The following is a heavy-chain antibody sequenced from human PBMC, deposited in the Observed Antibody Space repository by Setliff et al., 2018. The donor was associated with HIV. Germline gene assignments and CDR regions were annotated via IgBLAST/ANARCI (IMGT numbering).Heavy chain of an antibody. Sequence: SETLSLTCAVYGGSFSGYYWSWIRQSPGKGLEWIGEINHSESTNYNPSVKRRVTISIDTSKNQFSLKLSSVTAADTAVYYCARTHRYGAPGGLDYWGQGTLVTVSS. V-gene: IGHV4-34*01. CDR3: ARTHRYGAPGGLDY. J-gene: IGHJ4*02. CDR1: GGSFSGYY. CDR2: INHSEST. D-gene: IGHD4-17*01.